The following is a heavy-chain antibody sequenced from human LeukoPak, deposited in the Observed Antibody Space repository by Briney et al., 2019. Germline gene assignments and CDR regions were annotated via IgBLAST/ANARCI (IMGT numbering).Heavy chain of an antibody. CDR2: IHNSGGT. J-gene: IGHJ5*02. CDR3: ARRTGSHLPNWFDP. CDR1: GGSISSSGYY. V-gene: IGHV4-39*02. D-gene: IGHD3-10*01. Sequence: SETLPLTCAVSGGSISSSGYYWAWIRQPPWKGLEWIGSIHNSGGTYYNPSLNSRVTITVDASKNHFSLKLSSVTAADTAVYYCARRTGSHLPNWFDPWGQGTLVTVSS.